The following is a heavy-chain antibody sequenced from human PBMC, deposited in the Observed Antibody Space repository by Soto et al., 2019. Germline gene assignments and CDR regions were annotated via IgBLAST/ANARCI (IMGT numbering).Heavy chain of an antibody. D-gene: IGHD5-12*01. CDR3: ARDGYPGNWFAS. CDR2: ISAYNGNT. V-gene: IGHV1-18*01. Sequence: ASGQGLEWMGGISAYNGNTNYAQKLQGRVIMTTDTSTSTAYMELRSLRSDDTAVYYGARDGYPGNWFASRGQGTLVPVSS. J-gene: IGHJ5*01.